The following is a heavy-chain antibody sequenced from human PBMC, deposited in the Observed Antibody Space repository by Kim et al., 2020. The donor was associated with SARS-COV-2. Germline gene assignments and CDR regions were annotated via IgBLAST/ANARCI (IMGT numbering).Heavy chain of an antibody. V-gene: IGHV5-51*01. D-gene: IGHD2-15*01. CDR2: IYPGDSDT. CDR3: ARQGPGDCSGGSCCSPYYSYGMDA. Sequence: GESLKISCKGSGYSFTSYWIGWVRQMPGKGLEWMGIIYPGDSDTRYSPSFQGQVTISADKSISTAYLQWSSLKASDTAMYYCARQGPGDCSGGSCCSPYYSYGMDAWGQGTTVTVSS. CDR1: GYSFTSYW. J-gene: IGHJ6*02.